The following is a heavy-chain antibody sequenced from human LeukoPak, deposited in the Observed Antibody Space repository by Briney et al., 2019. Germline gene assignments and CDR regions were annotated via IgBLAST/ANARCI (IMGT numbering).Heavy chain of an antibody. CDR2: INHSGST. D-gene: IGHD3-10*01. Sequence: SETLSLTCAVYGGSFSGYYWSWIRQPPGKGLEWIGEINHSGSTNYNPSLKSRVTISVDTSKNRFSLKLSSVTAADTAVYYCARSGSGSLNWFDPWGQGTLVTVSS. CDR1: GGSFSGYY. CDR3: ARSGSGSLNWFDP. J-gene: IGHJ5*02. V-gene: IGHV4-34*01.